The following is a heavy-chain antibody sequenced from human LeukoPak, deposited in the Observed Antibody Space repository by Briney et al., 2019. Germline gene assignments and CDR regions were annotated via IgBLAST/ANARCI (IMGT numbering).Heavy chain of an antibody. D-gene: IGHD6-19*01. CDR3: VRGARVYSSGWFASRFDY. CDR1: GFILSDYD. CDR2: ISTSDNTR. J-gene: IGHJ4*02. V-gene: IGHV3-48*01. Sequence: GGSLRLSCVASGFILSDYDTYWVRQAPGQGLEWVSYISTSDNTRYYADSVKGRFTISRDKATNSVYLQMNTLRVDDTAVYYCVRGARVYSSGWFASRFDYWGQGTPVIVSS.